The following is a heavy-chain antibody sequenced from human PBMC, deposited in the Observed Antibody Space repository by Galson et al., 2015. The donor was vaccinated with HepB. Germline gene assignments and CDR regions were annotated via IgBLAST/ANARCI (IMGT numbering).Heavy chain of an antibody. CDR3: VRGCSGGSCYSYG. CDR2: IYSGGST. Sequence: SLRLSCAASGFTVSSNYMGWVRQAPGKGLEWVSVIYSGGSTYYADSVKCRFTISRDNSKNTLYLQMNSLRAEDTAVYYCVRGCSGGSCYSYGRGRGTLVTVSS. D-gene: IGHD2-15*01. CDR1: GFTVSSNY. J-gene: IGHJ4*02. V-gene: IGHV3-66*01.